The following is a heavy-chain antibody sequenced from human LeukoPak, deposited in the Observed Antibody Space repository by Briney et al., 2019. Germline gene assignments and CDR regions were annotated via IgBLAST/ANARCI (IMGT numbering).Heavy chain of an antibody. CDR2: ISAYNGNT. CDR3: ARDRAVAGLFDY. Sequence: ASVKVSCTASGYTFTTYALSWVRQAPGQGLEWMGWISAYNGNTNYAQKVQGRVTMTTDTPTSTAYMELRSLRSDDTAVYYCARDRAVAGLFDYWGQGTLVTVSS. V-gene: IGHV1-18*01. CDR1: GYTFTTYA. J-gene: IGHJ4*02. D-gene: IGHD6-19*01.